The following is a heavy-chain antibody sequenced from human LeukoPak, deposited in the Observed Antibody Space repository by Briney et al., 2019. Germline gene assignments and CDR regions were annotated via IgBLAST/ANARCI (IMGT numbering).Heavy chain of an antibody. D-gene: IGHD6-19*01. CDR2: ISGDGGST. CDR3: ASESETSGWYDY. V-gene: IGHV3-43*02. CDR1: GFIFDNYA. J-gene: IGHJ4*02. Sequence: GGSLRLSCAAPGFIFDNYAIHWVRQAPGKGLEWVSLISGDGGSTFYADSVRGRFTISRDNTRKSLSLQMSSLRSEDTALYYCASESETSGWYDYWGQGTLVTVSS.